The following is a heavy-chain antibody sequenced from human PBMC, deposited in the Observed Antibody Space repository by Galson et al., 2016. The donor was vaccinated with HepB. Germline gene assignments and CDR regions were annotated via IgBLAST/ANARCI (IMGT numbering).Heavy chain of an antibody. Sequence: SLRLSCAASGFTFNKNDMHWVRQAPGKGLEWVAVISYDGSNKYYVDSAKGRFNISRDNSKNTLALQMNSLRAEDTAVYYCAKLVTATVYHYYTMDVWGKGTTVTVSS. CDR3: AKLVTATVYHYYTMDV. V-gene: IGHV3-30*18. J-gene: IGHJ6*04. D-gene: IGHD2-15*01. CDR1: GFTFNKND. CDR2: ISYDGSNK.